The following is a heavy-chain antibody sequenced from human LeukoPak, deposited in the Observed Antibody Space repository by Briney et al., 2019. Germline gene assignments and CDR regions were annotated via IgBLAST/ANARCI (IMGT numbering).Heavy chain of an antibody. CDR2: ISSSSSYI. V-gene: IGHV3-21*01. J-gene: IGHJ3*02. Sequence: GGSLRLSCAASGFTFSSYSMNWVRQAPGKGLEWVSSISSSSSYIYYADSVKGRFTISRDNAKNTLYLQMNSLRAEDTAVYYCARDFGRPGATNAFDIWGQGAVVTVSS. CDR3: ARDFGRPGATNAFDI. CDR1: GFTFSSYS. D-gene: IGHD1-26*01.